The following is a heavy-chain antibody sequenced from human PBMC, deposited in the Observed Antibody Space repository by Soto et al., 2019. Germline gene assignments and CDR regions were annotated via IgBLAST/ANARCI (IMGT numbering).Heavy chain of an antibody. D-gene: IGHD3-10*01. CDR1: GFTFSNYA. Sequence: GGSLRLSCAASGFTFSNYAMVWVRQAPGEGLEWVSPISDSGDRTYYADSVKGRFTISRDNSKNTLYLQMNSLRAEDTAVYYCAKAGYYYGSGTPGYFDYWGQGTLVTVSS. CDR2: ISDSGDRT. V-gene: IGHV3-23*01. CDR3: AKAGYYYGSGTPGYFDY. J-gene: IGHJ4*02.